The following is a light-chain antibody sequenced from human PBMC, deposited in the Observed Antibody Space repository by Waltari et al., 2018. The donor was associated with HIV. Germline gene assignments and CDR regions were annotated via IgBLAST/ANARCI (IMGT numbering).Light chain of an antibody. CDR2: LNSDGRH. CDR1: SGHINYV. V-gene: IGLV4-69*01. CDR3: QTWGTGIQV. J-gene: IGLJ2*01. Sequence: QVVLTQPPSASASLGASVKLTCTLSSGHINYVIAWHQQQPKKGPRFLMKLNSDGRHSKGDGIPDRFSGSSSGAERYLTISSLQSEDEGVYFCQTWGTGIQVFGGGTRLTVL.